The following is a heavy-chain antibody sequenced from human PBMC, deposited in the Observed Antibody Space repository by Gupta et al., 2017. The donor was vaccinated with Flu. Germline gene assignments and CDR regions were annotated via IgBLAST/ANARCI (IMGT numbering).Heavy chain of an antibody. D-gene: IGHD4-17*01. CDR3: AKDHLVTTVTTPGY. CDR1: GSTFSSYG. V-gene: IGHV3-30*18. J-gene: IGHJ4*02. CDR2: ISYDGNNK. Sequence: QVQLVESGGGVVQPGRSLRLSCAASGSTFSSYGMHWVRQAPGKGLEWVAVISYDGNNKYYADSVKGRFTISRDNFKNTLYLQMNSLRAEDTAVYYCAKDHLVTTVTTPGYWGQGTLVTVSS.